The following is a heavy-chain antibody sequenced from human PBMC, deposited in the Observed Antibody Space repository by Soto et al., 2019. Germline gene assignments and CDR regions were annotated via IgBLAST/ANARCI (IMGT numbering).Heavy chain of an antibody. J-gene: IGHJ5*02. CDR2: INHSGST. V-gene: IGHV4-34*01. CDR1: GGSFSGYD. Sequence: SETLSLTCAVYGGSFSGYDWSWIRQPPGKGLEWIGEINHSGSTNYNPSLKSRVTISVDTSKNQFSLKLSSVTAADTAVYYCARGTGTTWNWFDPWGQGTLVTVSS. CDR3: ARGTGTTWNWFDP. D-gene: IGHD1-7*01.